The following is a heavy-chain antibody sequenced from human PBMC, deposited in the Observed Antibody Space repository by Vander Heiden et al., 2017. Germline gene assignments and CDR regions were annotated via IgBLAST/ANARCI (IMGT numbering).Heavy chain of an antibody. CDR1: GGSISSYY. J-gene: IGHJ3*02. Sequence: QLQLQESGPGLVKPSETLSLTCTVTGGSISSYYWNWIRQPPGKGLEWIGYIYYSGSTNYNPSLKSRVTISVDTSKNQFSLKLSSVTAADTAVYYCARQYGSGSSGAFDIWGQGTMVTVSS. CDR3: ARQYGSGSSGAFDI. CDR2: IYYSGST. V-gene: IGHV4-59*08. D-gene: IGHD3-10*01.